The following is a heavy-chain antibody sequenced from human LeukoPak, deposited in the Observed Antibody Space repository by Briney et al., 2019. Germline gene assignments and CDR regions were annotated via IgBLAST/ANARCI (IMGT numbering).Heavy chain of an antibody. J-gene: IGHJ4*02. CDR3: ARGADSSGYYSDY. CDR1: GYIFSTYY. Sequence: VASVKVSCKTSGYIFSTYYMHWVRQAPGQGLEWMGWINPNSGGTNYAEKVQGRVTMTRDTAISTDYLELSRLRSDDTAVYYCARGADSSGYYSDYWGQGTLVTVSS. CDR2: INPNSGGT. V-gene: IGHV1-2*02. D-gene: IGHD3-22*01.